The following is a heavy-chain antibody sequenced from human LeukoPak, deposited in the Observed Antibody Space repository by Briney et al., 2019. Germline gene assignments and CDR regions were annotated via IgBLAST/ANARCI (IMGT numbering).Heavy chain of an antibody. Sequence: PGGSLRLSCAASGFTFSSYWMSWVRQAPGKGLEWVANIKQDGSVKNYVDSVKGRFTISRDNAKNSLYLQMNSLRAEDTAVYYCARQEYCSGASCYTWFDPWGQGTLVTVSS. CDR1: GFTFSSYW. V-gene: IGHV3-7*01. CDR2: IKQDGSVK. D-gene: IGHD2-15*01. J-gene: IGHJ5*02. CDR3: ARQEYCSGASCYTWFDP.